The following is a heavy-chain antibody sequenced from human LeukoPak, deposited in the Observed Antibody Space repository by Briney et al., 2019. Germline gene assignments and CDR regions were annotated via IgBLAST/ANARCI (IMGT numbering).Heavy chain of an antibody. J-gene: IGHJ4*02. V-gene: IGHV1-69*05. CDR1: GGTFSSYA. D-gene: IGHD1-14*01. CDR3: ARQGIGMRYFDY. CDR2: IIPIFGTA. Sequence: SVKVSCKASGGTFSSYAISWVRQAPGQGLEWMGGIIPIFGTANYAQKFQGRVTITTDESTSTAYMELSSLRSEDTAVYYCARQGIGMRYFDYWGQGTLVTVSS.